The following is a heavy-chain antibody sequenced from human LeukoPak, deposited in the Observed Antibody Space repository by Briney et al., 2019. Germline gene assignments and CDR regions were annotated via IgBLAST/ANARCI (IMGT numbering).Heavy chain of an antibody. D-gene: IGHD2-2*01. Sequence: SETLSLTCTVSGGSISSGGYYWSWIRQPPGKGLEWIGYIYHSGSTYYNPSLKSRVTISVDRSKNQFSLKLSSVTAADTAVYYCASITDIVVVPAAHISIWGQGTLVTVSS. V-gene: IGHV4-30-2*01. CDR1: GGSISSGGYY. CDR2: IYHSGST. J-gene: IGHJ4*02. CDR3: ASITDIVVVPAAHISI.